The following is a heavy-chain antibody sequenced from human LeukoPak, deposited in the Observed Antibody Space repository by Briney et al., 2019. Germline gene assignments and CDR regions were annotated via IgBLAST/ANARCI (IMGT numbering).Heavy chain of an antibody. CDR1: GFTFSSYA. V-gene: IGHV3-23*01. CDR2: ISHSGGST. Sequence: GGSLRLSCAASGFTFSSYAMSWVRQAPGKGLEWVSAISHSGGSTYYADSVKGRFTVSRDNSKNTLSLKIHSLRAEDTAVYYCAKQASSHLEAYFDYWGQGTLVTVSS. J-gene: IGHJ4*02. D-gene: IGHD6-13*01. CDR3: AKQASSHLEAYFDY.